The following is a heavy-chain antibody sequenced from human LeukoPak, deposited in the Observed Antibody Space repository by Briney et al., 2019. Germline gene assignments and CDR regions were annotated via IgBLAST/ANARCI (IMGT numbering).Heavy chain of an antibody. CDR1: GYTFTSYD. D-gene: IGHD3-10*01. V-gene: IGHV1-8*01. Sequence: ASVKVSCKASGYTFTSYDINWVRQATGQGLEWMGWMNPNSGNTGYAQKFQGRVTMTRNTSISTAYMELSSLRSEDTAVYYCARAQRMGRYSYYYGSGSLYNWFDPWGQGTLVTVSS. CDR2: MNPNSGNT. J-gene: IGHJ5*02. CDR3: ARAQRMGRYSYYYGSGSLYNWFDP.